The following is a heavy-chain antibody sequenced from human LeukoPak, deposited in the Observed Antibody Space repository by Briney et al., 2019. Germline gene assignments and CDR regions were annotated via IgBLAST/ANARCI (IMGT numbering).Heavy chain of an antibody. CDR1: GFIFCDFV. V-gene: IGHV3-30-3*01. CDR3: ARDAGWLRSFDY. D-gene: IGHD5-12*01. Sequence: PGGSLRPSCAAPGFIFCDFVMNWVRQAPGKGLEWVAVTSFDESTKHYADSVQGRFTTSIDDSKNTLYLQINSRGNDDTSVYFCARDAGWLRSFDYWGQGTLVTVSS. CDR2: TSFDESTK. J-gene: IGHJ4*02.